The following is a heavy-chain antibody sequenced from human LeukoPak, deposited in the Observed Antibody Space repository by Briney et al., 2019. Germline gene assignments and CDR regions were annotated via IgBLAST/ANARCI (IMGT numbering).Heavy chain of an antibody. CDR1: GGSISSGAYS. CDR3: ASLRQQLVSNYYMDV. CDR2: VYYSGRT. V-gene: IGHV4-30-4*07. J-gene: IGHJ6*03. Sequence: SETLFLTCAVSGGSISSGAYSWSWIRQPPRKGLEWIGYVYYSGRTYYNPSLKSRVTISVDTSKNQFSLKLSSVTAADTAVYYCASLRQQLVSNYYMDVWGKGTTVTVSS. D-gene: IGHD6-13*01.